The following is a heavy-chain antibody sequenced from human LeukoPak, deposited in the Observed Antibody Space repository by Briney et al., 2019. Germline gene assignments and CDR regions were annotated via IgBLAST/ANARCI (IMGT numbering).Heavy chain of an antibody. CDR2: ISAYNGNT. V-gene: IGHV1-18*01. Sequence: GASVKVSCKASGYTFTSYGISWVRQAPGQGLEWMGWISAYNGNTNYAQKLQGRVTMTTDTSTSTAYMELRSLRSDGTAVYYCARDRWTVDYGDYGCWFDPWGQGTLVTVSS. D-gene: IGHD4-17*01. J-gene: IGHJ5*02. CDR1: GYTFTSYG. CDR3: ARDRWTVDYGDYGCWFDP.